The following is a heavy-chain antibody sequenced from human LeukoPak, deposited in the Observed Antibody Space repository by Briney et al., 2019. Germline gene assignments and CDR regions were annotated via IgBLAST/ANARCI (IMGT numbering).Heavy chain of an antibody. CDR1: GYTFTGYY. V-gene: IGHV1-2*02. CDR2: INPNSGGT. Sequence: GASVKVSCKASGYTFTGYYMHWVRQAPGQGLEWMGWINPNSGGTNYAQKFQGRVTMTRDTSISTAYMELSRLRSDDTAVYYCARVEAAAGTLLMYYFDYWGQGTLVTVSS. D-gene: IGHD6-13*01. CDR3: ARVEAAAGTLLMYYFDY. J-gene: IGHJ4*02.